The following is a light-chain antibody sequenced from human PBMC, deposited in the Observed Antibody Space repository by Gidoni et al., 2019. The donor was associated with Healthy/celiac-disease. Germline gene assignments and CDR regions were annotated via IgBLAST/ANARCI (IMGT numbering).Light chain of an antibody. CDR1: SSNIGAGYD. J-gene: IGLJ3*02. Sequence: QSVLTQPPSVSGSPGQRVTISCTGRSSNIGAGYDVHWYQQLPGTAPKLLIYGNSNRPSGVPDRFSGSKSGTSASLAITGLQDEDEADYYCQSYDSSLSGSWVFGGGTKLTVL. CDR2: GNS. CDR3: QSYDSSLSGSWV. V-gene: IGLV1-40*01.